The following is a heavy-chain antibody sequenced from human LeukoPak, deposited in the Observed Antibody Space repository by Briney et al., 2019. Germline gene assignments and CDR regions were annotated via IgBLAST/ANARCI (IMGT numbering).Heavy chain of an antibody. Sequence: GRSLRLSCAASGFTFSSYAMSWVRQAPGKGLEWVSAISGSGGSTYYADSVKGRFTISRDNSKNTLYLQMNSLRAEDTAVYYCARARDYGDLFDYWGQGTLVTVSS. V-gene: IGHV3-23*01. CDR3: ARARDYGDLFDY. D-gene: IGHD4-17*01. CDR1: GFTFSSYA. CDR2: ISGSGGST. J-gene: IGHJ4*02.